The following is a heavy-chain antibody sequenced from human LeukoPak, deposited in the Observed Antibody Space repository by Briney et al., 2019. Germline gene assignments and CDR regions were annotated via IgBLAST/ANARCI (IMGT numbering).Heavy chain of an antibody. V-gene: IGHV1-69*01. CDR1: GGTFSSYA. CDR3: ASGSYYYDSSGYYQRYGMDV. Sequence: GASVEVSCKASGGTFSSYAISWVRQAPGQGLEWMGGIIPIFGTANYAQKFQGRVTITADESTSTAYMELSSLRSEDTAVYYCASGSYYYDSSGYYQRYGMDVWGQGTTVTVSS. CDR2: IIPIFGTA. J-gene: IGHJ6*02. D-gene: IGHD3-22*01.